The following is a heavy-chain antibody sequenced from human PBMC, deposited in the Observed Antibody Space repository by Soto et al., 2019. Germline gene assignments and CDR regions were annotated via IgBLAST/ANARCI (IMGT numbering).Heavy chain of an antibody. CDR2: IYNSGST. CDR3: ASKVAAPRSYGYYRIEA. J-gene: IGHJ6*02. CDR1: GGPTSSGYYY. D-gene: IGHD2-15*01. Sequence: SETLSLTCTISGGPTSSGYYYWSWIRQTPGKGLEWIGYIYNSGSTNYNPSLKSRVTISVDTSKNQFSLKLRSVTAADTAVYYCASKVAAPRSYGYYRIEASGQGTTVTV. V-gene: IGHV4-61*01.